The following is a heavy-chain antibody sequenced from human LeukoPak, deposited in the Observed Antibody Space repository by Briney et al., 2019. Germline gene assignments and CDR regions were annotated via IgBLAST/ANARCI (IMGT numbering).Heavy chain of an antibody. V-gene: IGHV4-39*01. Sequence: SETLSLTCTVSGDSISSTNYFWGWIRQPPGKGLEWIGHIYYSGRTYYHPSLKSRVTISVDTSKNQFSLKLSSVTAADTAVYYCARRVTYGNTFDSWGQGTLVTVSS. D-gene: IGHD5-24*01. CDR2: IYYSGRT. CDR1: GDSISSTNYF. J-gene: IGHJ4*02. CDR3: ARRVTYGNTFDS.